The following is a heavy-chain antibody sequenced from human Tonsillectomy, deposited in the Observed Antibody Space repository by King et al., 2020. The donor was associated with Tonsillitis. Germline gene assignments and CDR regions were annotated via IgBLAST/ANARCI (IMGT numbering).Heavy chain of an antibody. CDR1: GFTFSNAW. V-gene: IGHV3-15*01. CDR3: TTVVVVAAPYFDY. CDR2: IKRETDGGTT. J-gene: IGHJ4*02. D-gene: IGHD2-15*01. Sequence: VQLVESGGGLVKPGGSLRLSCAASGFTFSNAWMSWVRQAPGKGLEWVGRIKRETDGGTTDYAAPVKGRFTISRDDSKNTLYLQMNSLKTEDTAVYYCTTVVVVAAPYFDYWGQGTLVTVSS.